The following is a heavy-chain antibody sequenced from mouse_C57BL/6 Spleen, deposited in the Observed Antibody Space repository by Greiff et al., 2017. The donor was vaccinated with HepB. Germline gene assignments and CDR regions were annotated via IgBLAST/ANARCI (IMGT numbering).Heavy chain of an antibody. Sequence: QVQLQQPGAELVKPGASVKLSCKASGYTFTSYWMQWVKQRPGQGLEWIGEIDPSDSYTNYNQKFKGKATLTVDTSSSTAYMPLSSLTSEYSAVYYCAAFARGYAMDYWGQGTSVTVSS. CDR3: AAFARGYAMDY. CDR1: GYTFTSYW. CDR2: IDPSDSYT. J-gene: IGHJ4*01. V-gene: IGHV1-50*01.